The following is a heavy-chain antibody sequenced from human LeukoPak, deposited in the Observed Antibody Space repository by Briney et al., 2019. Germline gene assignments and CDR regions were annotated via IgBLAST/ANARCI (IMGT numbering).Heavy chain of an antibody. CDR2: IQSKTDGATT. D-gene: IGHD2-2*01. J-gene: IGHJ4*02. V-gene: IGHV3-15*01. CDR3: TPGHYSSL. CDR1: EFTLSKSW. Sequence: GESLRLSCTGTEFTLSKSWMRWVRQAPGKGVEWVGRIQSKTDGATTDYGAAVKGRFTISRDDLKNTLYLQMDSLKIEDTAVYYCTPGHYSSLWGQGTLVTVSS.